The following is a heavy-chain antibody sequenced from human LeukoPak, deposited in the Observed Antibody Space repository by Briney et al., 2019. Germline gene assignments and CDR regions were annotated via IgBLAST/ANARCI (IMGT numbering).Heavy chain of an antibody. V-gene: IGHV4-34*01. D-gene: IGHD6-19*01. CDR1: GGSFSGYY. Sequence: PSETLSLTCAVYGGSFSGYYWSWIRQPPGKGLEWIGEINHSGSTNYNPSLKSRVTISVDTSKNQFSLKLSSVTAADTAVYYCATGYSSGQYYWGQGTLVTVSS. CDR3: ATGYSSGQYY. J-gene: IGHJ4*02. CDR2: INHSGST.